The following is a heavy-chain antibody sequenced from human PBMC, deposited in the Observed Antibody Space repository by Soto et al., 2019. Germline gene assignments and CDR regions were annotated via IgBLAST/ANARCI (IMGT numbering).Heavy chain of an antibody. CDR3: AMAYRGYYYH. D-gene: IGHD3-22*01. CDR1: RGSMTSGDYY. Sequence: QVQLQESGPGLVKPSQTLSLTCTVSRGSMTSGDYYWSWIRQPPGKGLEWIGYIYYSGNTHYNPSLKSRITISKDSSKNHFSLKLASVTAADTAVYYCAMAYRGYYYHWGQGTLGTVSS. CDR2: IYYSGNT. J-gene: IGHJ5*02. V-gene: IGHV4-30-4*01.